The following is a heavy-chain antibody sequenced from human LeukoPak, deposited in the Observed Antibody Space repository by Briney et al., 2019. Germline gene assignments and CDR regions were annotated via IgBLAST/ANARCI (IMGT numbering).Heavy chain of an antibody. Sequence: VASVKVSCKASGYTFTGYYMHWVQQAPGQGLEWMGWINPNSGGTNYAQKFQGGVTMTRDTSISTAYMELSRLRSDDTAVYYCARDFGSARYYGSGRPLRYWGQGTLVTVSS. CDR2: INPNSGGT. CDR1: GYTFTGYY. J-gene: IGHJ4*02. D-gene: IGHD3-10*01. V-gene: IGHV1-2*02. CDR3: ARDFGSARYYGSGRPLRY.